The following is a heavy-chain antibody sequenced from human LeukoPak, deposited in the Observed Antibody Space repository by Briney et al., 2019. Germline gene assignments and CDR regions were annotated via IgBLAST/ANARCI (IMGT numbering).Heavy chain of an antibody. V-gene: IGHV3-30*03. J-gene: IGHJ4*02. CDR2: ISYDGSNK. CDR1: GLTFSSYG. D-gene: IGHD1-26*01. Sequence: PGRSLRLSCAASGLTFSSYGMHWVRQAPGKGLEWVAVISYDGSNKYYADSVKGRFTISRDNSKNTLYLQMNSLRAEDTAVYYCALVGATENFDYWGQGTLVTVSS. CDR3: ALVGATENFDY.